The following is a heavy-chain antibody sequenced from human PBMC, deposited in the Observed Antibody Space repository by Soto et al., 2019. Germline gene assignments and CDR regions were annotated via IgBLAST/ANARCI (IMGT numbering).Heavy chain of an antibody. V-gene: IGHV3-23*01. J-gene: IGHJ4*02. CDR1: GFTFSSYA. CDR2: ISGSGGST. Sequence: GSLRLSCAASGFTFSSYAMSWVRQAPGKGLEWVSSISGSGGSTYYADSVKGRFTISRDNSKNTVYLQMNSLRAEDTAVYYCAKGKYIVLSAYTFDYWGQGTLVTVSS. CDR3: AKGKYIVLSAYTFDY. D-gene: IGHD3-16*01.